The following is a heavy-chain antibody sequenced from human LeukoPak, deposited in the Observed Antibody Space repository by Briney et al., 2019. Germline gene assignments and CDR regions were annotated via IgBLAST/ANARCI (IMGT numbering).Heavy chain of an antibody. J-gene: IGHJ4*02. Sequence: SETLSLTCTVSGGSIRSSSYYWGWIRQPPGKGLEWLASIHYSESPYYNPSLKSRVTISVDTSKNQFSLKLSSVTAADTAVYYCASLVAAADDYWGQGTLVTVSS. CDR1: GGSIRSSSYY. V-gene: IGHV4-39*01. CDR3: ASLVAAADDY. CDR2: IHYSESP. D-gene: IGHD6-13*01.